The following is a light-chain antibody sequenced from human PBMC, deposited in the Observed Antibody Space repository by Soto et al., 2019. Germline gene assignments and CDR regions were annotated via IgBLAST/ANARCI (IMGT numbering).Light chain of an antibody. CDR3: SSYTSSVTLV. CDR2: EVS. J-gene: IGLJ2*01. CDR1: SSDVGGYNF. Sequence: QSALTQPASVSGSPGQSITISCTGTSSDVGGYNFVSWYQQHPGKAPKLMIYEVSNRPSGVSYRFSGSKSGNTASLTISGLQAEDEADYYCSSYTSSVTLVFGGVTKLTVL. V-gene: IGLV2-14*01.